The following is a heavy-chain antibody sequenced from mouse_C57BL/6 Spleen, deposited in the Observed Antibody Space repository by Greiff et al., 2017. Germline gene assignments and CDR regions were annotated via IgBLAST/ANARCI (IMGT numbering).Heavy chain of an antibody. D-gene: IGHD1-1*01. Sequence: QVQLQQPGAELVRPGSSVKLSCKASGYTFTSYWMHWVKQRPIQGLEWIGNIDPADSETHYNQKFKDKATLTVDTSSSTAYMQLSSLTSEDSAVYYCARLQTLGSSYGYFDVWGTGTTVTGAS. CDR1: GYTFTSYW. J-gene: IGHJ1*03. CDR3: ARLQTLGSSYGYFDV. CDR2: IDPADSET. V-gene: IGHV1-52*01.